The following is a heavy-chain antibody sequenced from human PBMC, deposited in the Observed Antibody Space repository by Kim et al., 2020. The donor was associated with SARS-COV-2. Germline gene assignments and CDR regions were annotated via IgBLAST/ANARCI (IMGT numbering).Heavy chain of an antibody. CDR3: ARNRGKVY. V-gene: IGHV4-34*01. CDR2: INHSGST. J-gene: IGHJ4*02. D-gene: IGHD3-16*01. CDR1: VGSFSGYY. Sequence: SETLSLTCAVYVGSFSGYYWSWIRQPPGKGLEWIGEINHSGSTHYNPSLKSRVTVSVDTSRNQFSLKLSSVTAADTAVYYCARNRGKVYWGQGTLVTVSS.